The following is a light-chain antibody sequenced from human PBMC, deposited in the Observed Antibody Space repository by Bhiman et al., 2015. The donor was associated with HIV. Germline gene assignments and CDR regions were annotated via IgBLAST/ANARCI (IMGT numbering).Light chain of an antibody. Sequence: QSVLTQPPSVSAAPGQKVTISCSGSSSNIGNNYVSWYQQLPETAPKLLIYENNKRPSGIPDRFSGSKSGTSATLGITGLQTGDEADYYCGTWDNSLSTGGVFGTGTKVTVL. V-gene: IGLV1-51*02. CDR1: SSNIGNNY. J-gene: IGLJ1*01. CDR3: GTWDNSLSTGGV. CDR2: ENN.